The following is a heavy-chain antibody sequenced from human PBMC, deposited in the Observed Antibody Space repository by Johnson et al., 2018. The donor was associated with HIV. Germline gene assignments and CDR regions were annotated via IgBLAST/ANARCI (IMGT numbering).Heavy chain of an antibody. CDR2: ISYDGSNK. CDR3: ARKVRFGPFDI. J-gene: IGHJ3*02. CDR1: GFTFSSYA. D-gene: IGHD3-10*01. V-gene: IGHV3-30*14. Sequence: QMLLVESGGGVVQPGRSLRLSCAASGFTFSSYAMHWVRQAPGKGLEWVAVISYDGSNKYYADSVKGRFTISRDNSNNTLYLQMNSLRAEDTAVYYCARKVRFGPFDIWGQGTMVTVSS.